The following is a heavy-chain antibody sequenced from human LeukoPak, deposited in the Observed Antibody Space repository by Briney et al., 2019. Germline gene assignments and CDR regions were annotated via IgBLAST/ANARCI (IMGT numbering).Heavy chain of an antibody. CDR2: INHSGST. V-gene: IGHV4-34*01. Sequence: PSETLSLTCAVYGGSFSGYYWSWIRQPPGKGLEWIGEINHSGSTNYSPSLKSRVTISVDTSKNQFSLKLSSVTAADTAVYYCARGSSAGYSYGWNWFDPWGQGTLVTVSS. J-gene: IGHJ5*02. CDR3: ARGSSAGYSYGWNWFDP. D-gene: IGHD5-18*01. CDR1: GGSFSGYY.